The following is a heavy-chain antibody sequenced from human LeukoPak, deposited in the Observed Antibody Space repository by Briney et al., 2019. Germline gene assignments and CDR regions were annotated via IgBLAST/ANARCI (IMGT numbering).Heavy chain of an antibody. J-gene: IGHJ6*03. CDR2: LQTDGNTK. CDR3: ARDPYSGSYGADYYYYMDV. V-gene: IGHV3-30*02. CDR1: GFTFSSYG. Sequence: GGSLRLSCAASGFTFSSYGMHWVRQAPGKGLEWVAFLQTDGNTKNYADSVKGRFTISRDNAKSSLYLQMNSLRAEDTAVYYCARDPYSGSYGADYYYYMDVWGKGTTVTISS. D-gene: IGHD1-26*01.